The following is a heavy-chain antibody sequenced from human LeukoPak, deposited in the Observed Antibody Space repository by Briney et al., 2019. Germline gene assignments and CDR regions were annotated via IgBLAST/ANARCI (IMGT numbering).Heavy chain of an antibody. CDR2: ISSSGSTI. Sequence: GGSLRLSCAAYGFTFSDYYMSWIRQAPGKGLEWVSYISSSGSTIYYADSVKGRLTISRDNAKNSLYLQMNSLRAEDTAVYYCARVVQEDWFDPWGQGTLVTASS. V-gene: IGHV3-11*01. J-gene: IGHJ5*02. CDR3: ARVVQEDWFDP. CDR1: GFTFSDYY.